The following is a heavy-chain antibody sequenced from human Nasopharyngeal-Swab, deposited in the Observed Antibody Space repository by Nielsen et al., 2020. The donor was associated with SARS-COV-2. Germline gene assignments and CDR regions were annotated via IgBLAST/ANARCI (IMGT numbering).Heavy chain of an antibody. CDR1: GFTVSRYG. CDR2: IRPGGDSR. Sequence: GGSLRLSCAASGFTVSRYGFHWVRQAPGKGLEWVAVIRPGGDSRIYGDSMKGRFAVSRDNSKSTLYLQIDDLRSEDTAVYYCARDGPNWNLDYWGQGTLVTVSS. J-gene: IGHJ4*02. V-gene: IGHV3-33*01. CDR3: ARDGPNWNLDY. D-gene: IGHD1-1*01.